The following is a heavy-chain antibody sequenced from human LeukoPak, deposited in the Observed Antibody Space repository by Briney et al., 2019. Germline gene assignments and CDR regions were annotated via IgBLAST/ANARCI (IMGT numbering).Heavy chain of an antibody. CDR2: ISYDGTNK. J-gene: IGHJ4*02. D-gene: IGHD5-24*01. Sequence: GSLRLSCAASGFTFSSYAIHWVRQAPGKGLEWVAFISYDGTNKYFADSVKGRFTISRDNFNNTLYLQMNSLRAEDTAVYYCAREKATTHFDYWGQGTLVTVSS. V-gene: IGHV3-30*04. CDR3: AREKATTHFDY. CDR1: GFTFSSYA.